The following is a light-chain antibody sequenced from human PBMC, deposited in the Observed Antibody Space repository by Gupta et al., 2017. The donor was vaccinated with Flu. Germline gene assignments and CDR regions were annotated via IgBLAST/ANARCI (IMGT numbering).Light chain of an antibody. CDR3: QQGYSGPYT. V-gene: IGKV1-39*01. Sequence: PPSLSASVGDIVTITCRASQRIGSYLNRPQQKAGKAPKRLISAASRVKSGAPSRFSGSGSGTDFTLTIDRLQPEDLANYHCQQGYSGPYTFGQGTKLYIK. CDR1: QRIGSY. CDR2: AAS. J-gene: IGKJ2*01.